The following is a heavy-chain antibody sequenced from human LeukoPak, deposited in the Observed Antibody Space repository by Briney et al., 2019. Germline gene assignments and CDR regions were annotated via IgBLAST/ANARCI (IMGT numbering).Heavy chain of an antibody. CDR2: ISYSGNT. CDR1: GGSISSGTSY. Sequence: PSETLSLTCTVSGGSISSGTSYWGWIRQPPGKGLEWIGSISYSGNTYYNPSLKSRVTTSVDTSKNQFSLKLSSVTAADTAVYYCAREALWPDYWGQGTLVTVSS. CDR3: AREALWPDY. D-gene: IGHD2-21*01. J-gene: IGHJ4*02. V-gene: IGHV4-39*07.